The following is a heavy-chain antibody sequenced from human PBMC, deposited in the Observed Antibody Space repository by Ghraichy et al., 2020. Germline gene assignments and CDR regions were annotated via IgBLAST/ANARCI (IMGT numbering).Heavy chain of an antibody. Sequence: SETLSLTCAVYGGSFSGYYWSLIRQPPGKGLEWIGEINHSGSTNYNPSLKSRVTISVDTSKNQFSLKLSSVTAADTAVYYCARGTLRGVRGVIKHRWFDPWGQGTLVTVSS. V-gene: IGHV4-34*01. J-gene: IGHJ5*02. D-gene: IGHD3-10*01. CDR3: ARGTLRGVRGVIKHRWFDP. CDR2: INHSGST. CDR1: GGSFSGYY.